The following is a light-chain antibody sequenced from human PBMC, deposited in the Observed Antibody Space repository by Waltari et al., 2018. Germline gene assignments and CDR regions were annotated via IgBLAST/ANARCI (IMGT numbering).Light chain of an antibody. J-gene: IGKJ1*01. CDR2: GSS. CDR1: QSVSSN. CDR3: QHYDVGRT. Sequence: EIVMTQSPATLSVSPGERAILSCRASQSVSSNLAWYQQKPGQAPRLLIYGSSTRAAGIPARFSGSGSDTEFTLTINTLQSEDFAVYYCQHYDVGRTFGQGTKVEIK. V-gene: IGKV3-15*01.